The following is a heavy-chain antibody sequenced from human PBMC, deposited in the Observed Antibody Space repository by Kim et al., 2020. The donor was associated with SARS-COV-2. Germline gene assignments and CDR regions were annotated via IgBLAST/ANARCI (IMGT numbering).Heavy chain of an antibody. CDR3: ARHHYDWYYFDY. J-gene: IGHJ4*02. V-gene: IGHV4-39*01. D-gene: IGHD5-12*01. Sequence: YGPSLKSRFTISVDTSKNQFSLKLSSVTAADTAVYYCARHHYDWYYFDYWGQGTLVPVSS.